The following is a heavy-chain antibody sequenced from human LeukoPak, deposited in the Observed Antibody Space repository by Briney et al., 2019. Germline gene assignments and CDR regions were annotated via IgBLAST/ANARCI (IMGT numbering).Heavy chain of an antibody. CDR2: INPSGSRT. V-gene: IGHV1-46*01. CDR3: ARGGHLRYDDTGVDY. Sequence: GASVTVSCKASGYIFTNYFMHWVRQAPGQGLEWMGLINPSGSRTNYAQKFQGRVTMTRDTSTSTVYMDLSSLRSDDTAVYYCARGGHLRYDDTGVDYWGHGTLVTVSS. CDR1: GYIFTNYF. D-gene: IGHD2-8*02. J-gene: IGHJ4*01.